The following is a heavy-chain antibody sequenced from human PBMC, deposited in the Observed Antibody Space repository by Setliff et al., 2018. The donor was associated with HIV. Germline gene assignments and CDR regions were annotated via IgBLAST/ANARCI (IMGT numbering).Heavy chain of an antibody. CDR2: VDPKDGGA. CDR3: ATVHISIGWFY. J-gene: IGHJ4*02. D-gene: IGHD6-19*01. Sequence: ASVKVSCKASGYTFTDYYMHWVRQAPGKGLEWMGRVDPKDGGAIYAEKFQGGVTISADTPTDTAYMELSSLRSEDTAVYYCATVHISIGWFYWGQGTLVTVSS. V-gene: IGHV1-69-2*01. CDR1: GYTFTDYY.